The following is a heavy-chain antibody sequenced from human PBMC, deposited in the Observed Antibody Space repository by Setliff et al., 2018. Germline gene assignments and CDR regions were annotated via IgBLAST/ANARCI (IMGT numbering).Heavy chain of an antibody. V-gene: IGHV1-2*02. Sequence: GASVKVSCKASGYIFAGYYMHWVRQTPGQGLEWMGWINPISGGANYAQKFQGRVTLTRDTSITTAYMELSRLRSDDTAVYYCARVAIMGPPSWGQGTLVTVSS. J-gene: IGHJ5*02. D-gene: IGHD3-16*01. CDR2: INPISGGA. CDR3: ARVAIMGPPS. CDR1: GYIFAGYY.